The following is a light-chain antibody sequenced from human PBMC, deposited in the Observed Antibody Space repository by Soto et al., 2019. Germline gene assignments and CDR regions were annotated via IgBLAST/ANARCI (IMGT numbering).Light chain of an antibody. CDR2: DAS. V-gene: IGKV1-33*01. Sequence: DIQMTQSPSSLSASVGDKVTITCQASQDISNYLNWYQQKPGKAPKLLIYDASNLETGVPSRFSGSGSGTDFTFTISSLQAEDIATYYCQQYITFGQGTRLEIK. CDR3: QQYIT. CDR1: QDISNY. J-gene: IGKJ5*01.